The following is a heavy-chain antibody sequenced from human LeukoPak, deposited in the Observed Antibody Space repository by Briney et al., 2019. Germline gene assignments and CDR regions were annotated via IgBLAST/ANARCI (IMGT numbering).Heavy chain of an antibody. D-gene: IGHD4-17*01. CDR2: ISGSGGST. Sequence: GGSLRLSCAASGFTFSSHAMSWVRQAPGKGLEWVSAISGSGGSTYYADSVKGRFTISRDNSKNTLYLQMNSLRAEDTAVYYCAKDLGYDYGDDLDYWGQGTLVTVSS. CDR3: AKDLGYDYGDDLDY. J-gene: IGHJ4*02. V-gene: IGHV3-23*01. CDR1: GFTFSSHA.